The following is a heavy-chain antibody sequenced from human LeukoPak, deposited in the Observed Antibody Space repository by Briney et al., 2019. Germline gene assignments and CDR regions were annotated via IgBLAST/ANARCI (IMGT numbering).Heavy chain of an antibody. CDR2: IRYSGNA. CDR3: ARLVYDSRGYYFDY. D-gene: IGHD3-22*01. V-gene: IGHV4-59*08. J-gene: IGHJ4*02. Sequence: PSETLSLTCTVSGDSISNYYWSWIRQPPGKGLEWIGYIRYSGNANYNPSLRSRVTTSIDTSKNQFFLKLSSVTAADTAVYHCARLVYDSRGYYFDYWGQGTLVIVSS. CDR1: GDSISNYY.